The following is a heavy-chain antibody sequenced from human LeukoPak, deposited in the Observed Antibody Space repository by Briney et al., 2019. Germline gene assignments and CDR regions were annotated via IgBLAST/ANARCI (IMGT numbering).Heavy chain of an antibody. CDR1: GGSISGYF. D-gene: IGHD2-2*02. V-gene: IGHV4-34*01. CDR3: ARGVVSYCSSTSCYRAYYYMDV. CDR2: INHSGST. J-gene: IGHJ6*03. Sequence: SETLSLTCAVYGGSISGYFWIWIRQPPGRGLEWIGEINHSGSTNYNPSLKSRVTISVDTSKNQFSLKLSSVTAADTAVYYCARGVVSYCSSTSCYRAYYYMDVWGKGTTVTVSS.